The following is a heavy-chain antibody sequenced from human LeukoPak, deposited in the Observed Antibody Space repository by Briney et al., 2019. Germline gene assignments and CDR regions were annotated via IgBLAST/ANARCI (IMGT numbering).Heavy chain of an antibody. D-gene: IGHD3-3*01. CDR1: GFTFSSYW. V-gene: IGHV3-7*01. CDR3: ASQMGDFWSGYSVDY. J-gene: IGHJ4*02. CDR2: IKQDGSEK. Sequence: GGSLRLSCAASGFTFSSYWMSWVRQAPGKGLEWVANIKQDGSEKYYVDSVKGRFTISRDNAKNSLYLQMNSLRAEDTAVYYCASQMGDFWSGYSVDYWGQGTLVTVPS.